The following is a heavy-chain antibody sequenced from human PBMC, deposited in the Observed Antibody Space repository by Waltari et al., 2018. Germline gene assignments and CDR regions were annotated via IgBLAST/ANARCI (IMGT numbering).Heavy chain of an antibody. V-gene: IGHV4-59*11. D-gene: IGHD3-22*01. CDR3: ARLPRGSVIIGAFDI. J-gene: IGHJ3*02. CDR2: MYFSGTK. Sequence: VQLQESGPGLVKPSETLSLWCNVSGDSIRSPFWSWIRQAPGKGLEWIGHMYFSGTKDYNPSLKSRVAISIDTSKNHFSLNLRSVTAADTAIYYCARLPRGSVIIGAFDIWGQGTQVTVSS. CDR1: GDSIRSPF.